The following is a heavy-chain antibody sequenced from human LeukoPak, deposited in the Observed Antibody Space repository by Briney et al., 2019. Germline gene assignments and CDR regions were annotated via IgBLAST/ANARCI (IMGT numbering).Heavy chain of an antibody. CDR2: ITSGGST. D-gene: IGHD3-3*01. V-gene: IGHV3-23*01. J-gene: IGHJ4*02. Sequence: GGSLRLSCAASGFTFSSYAMRWVRQAPGMGLEWVSTITSGGSTYSADSVKGRFTISRDNSKNTLYLQMNSLRAEDTAIYYCARDFWSGLDYWGQGTLVTVSS. CDR3: ARDFWSGLDY. CDR1: GFTFSSYA.